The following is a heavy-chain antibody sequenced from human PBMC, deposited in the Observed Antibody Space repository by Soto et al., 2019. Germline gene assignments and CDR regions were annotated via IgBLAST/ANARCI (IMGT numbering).Heavy chain of an antibody. V-gene: IGHV5-51*01. CDR1: GYTFTDYW. Sequence: LGESLKISCKGSGYTFTDYWIGWVRQLPGKGLEWMGIIYPGDSDTRYSPSFQGHVTITVDKSTSTAYLQWNALKASDTAMYYCARHISNVRYYYYAMDVWGQGTRVTVSS. J-gene: IGHJ6*02. CDR2: IYPGDSDT. D-gene: IGHD4-4*01. CDR3: ARHISNVRYYYYAMDV.